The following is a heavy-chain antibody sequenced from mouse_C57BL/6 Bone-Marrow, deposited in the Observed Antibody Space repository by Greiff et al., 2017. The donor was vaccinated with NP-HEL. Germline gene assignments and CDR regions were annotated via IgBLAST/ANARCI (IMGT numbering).Heavy chain of an antibody. CDR1: GFTFSNYW. CDR2: IRLKSDNYAT. D-gene: IGHD4-1*02. CDR3: TGFNWGYFDY. V-gene: IGHV6-3*01. Sequence: EVKLLESGGGLVQPGGSMKLSCVASGFTFSNYWMNWVRQSPEKGLEWVAQIRLKSDNYATHYAESVKGRFTISRDDSKSSVYLQMNNLRAEDTGIYYCTGFNWGYFDYWGQGTTLTVSS. J-gene: IGHJ2*01.